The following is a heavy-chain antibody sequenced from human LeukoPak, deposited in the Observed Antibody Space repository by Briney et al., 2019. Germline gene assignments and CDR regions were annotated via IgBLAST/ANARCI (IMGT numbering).Heavy chain of an antibody. J-gene: IGHJ4*02. V-gene: IGHV4-39*01. CDR2: IYYSGST. CDR1: GGSISSSSHY. D-gene: IGHD5-24*01. Sequence: SETLSLTCTVSGGSISSSSHYWGWIRQPPGKGLEWIGNIYYSGSTYYNSSLKSRVTISVDTSKNQFSLKLSSVTAANTAVYYCARLTPVLEVDYWGQGTVVTVSS. CDR3: ARLTPVLEVDY.